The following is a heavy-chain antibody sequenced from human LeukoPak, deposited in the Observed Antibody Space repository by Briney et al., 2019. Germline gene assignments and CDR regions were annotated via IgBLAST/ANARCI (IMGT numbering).Heavy chain of an antibody. V-gene: IGHV1-69*13. CDR2: IIPIFGTA. CDR1: GGTFSSYA. D-gene: IGHD3-3*01. J-gene: IGHJ4*02. Sequence: ASVKVSCKASGGTFSSYAISWVRQAPGLGLEWMGGIIPIFGTANYAQKFQGRVTITADESTSTAYMELSSLRSEDTAVYYCARVFNRRFLGGEFDYWGQGTLVTVSS. CDR3: ARVFNRRFLGGEFDY.